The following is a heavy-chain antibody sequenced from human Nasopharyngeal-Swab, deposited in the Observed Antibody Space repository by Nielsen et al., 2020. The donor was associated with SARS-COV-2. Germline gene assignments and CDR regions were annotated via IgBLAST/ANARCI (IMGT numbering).Heavy chain of an antibody. CDR1: GVTFSSDA. V-gene: IGHV3-30-3*01. CDR3: ARDLSGSDFGTFDY. D-gene: IGHD1-26*01. CDR2: ILYDGSNK. J-gene: IGHJ4*02. Sequence: GGCLRLSCAASGVTFSSDAMHWVRQAPGKGLEWEAVILYDGSNKYYADSVKGRFTISRDNSKNTLYLQMNSLRAEDTAVYYCARDLSGSDFGTFDYWGQGTLVTVSS.